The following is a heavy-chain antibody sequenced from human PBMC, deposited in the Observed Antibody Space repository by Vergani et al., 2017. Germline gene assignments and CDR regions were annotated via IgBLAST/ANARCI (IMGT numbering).Heavy chain of an antibody. CDR1: GFSFSDHY. CDR3: ARDHRDYNNYPGTFDI. V-gene: IGHV3-11*01. J-gene: IGHJ3*02. D-gene: IGHD5-24*01. Sequence: QVQLVESGGGLVKPGGSLRLFCAASGFSFSDHYMTWIRQAPGKGLEWVSYISNSGYTIEYADSVKGRFSISRDNAKSSLFLQMDSLRAEDTAVYYCARDHRDYNNYPGTFDIWGQGSMVTVSS. CDR2: ISNSGYTI.